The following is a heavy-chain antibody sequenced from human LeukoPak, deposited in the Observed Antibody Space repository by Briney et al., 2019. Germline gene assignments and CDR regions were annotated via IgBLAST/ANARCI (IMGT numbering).Heavy chain of an antibody. J-gene: IGHJ6*02. CDR3: VRDSRYGSGWFEDGLDF. Sequence: SEILSLTCTVSGDSVRSYYWSWIRQPPGQGLEWLAHINDRGSTNYNPSLQGRVTVSIDTSKNQFSLKVNSVTAADTAVYYCVRDSRYGSGWFEDGLDFWGQGTTVTVSS. V-gene: IGHV4-59*02. D-gene: IGHD6-13*01. CDR1: GDSVRSYY. CDR2: INDRGST.